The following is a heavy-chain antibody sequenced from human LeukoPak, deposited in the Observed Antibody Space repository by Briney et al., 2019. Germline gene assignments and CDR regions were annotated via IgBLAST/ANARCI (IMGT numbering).Heavy chain of an antibody. Sequence: SETLSLTCTVSGGSISSSSYYWGWIRQPPGKGLEWIGSIYYSGSTYYNPSLKSRVTISVDTSKNQFSLKLSSLTAADAAVYYCPRQGGEGHYYGSGTYFIIAYWGQGTVVSVPS. V-gene: IGHV4-39*01. CDR2: IYYSGST. J-gene: IGHJ4*02. CDR1: GGSISSSSYY. CDR3: PRQGGEGHYYGSGTYFIIAY. D-gene: IGHD3-10*01.